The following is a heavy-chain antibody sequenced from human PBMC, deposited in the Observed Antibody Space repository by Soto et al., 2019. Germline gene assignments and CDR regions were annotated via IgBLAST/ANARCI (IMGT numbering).Heavy chain of an antibody. CDR3: ARERALYSDYGVHQPYYLDN. CDR1: GYTFTSYG. D-gene: IGHD4-17*01. Sequence: QVQLVQSGAEVKKPGASVKVSCKASGYTFTSYGISWVRQAPGQGLEWMGWIIPIFGTANYAQKLQGRVTLIAYNPTSTAHMELSSLISEDTAVNYCARERALYSDYGVHQPYYLDNCSQRTLVNVSS. CDR2: IIPIFGTA. J-gene: IGHJ4*02. V-gene: IGHV1-69*06.